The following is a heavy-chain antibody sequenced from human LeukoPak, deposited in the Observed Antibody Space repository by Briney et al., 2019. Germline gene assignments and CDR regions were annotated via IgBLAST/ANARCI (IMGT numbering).Heavy chain of an antibody. CDR1: GGSVSSSNYY. Sequence: SETLSLTCIVSGGSVSSSNYYWGWLRHPPGKGLEWLGIMFYSGSTYYNSSLKSVFTLSVATSKNQFLLMWTPVTGANTAVYYSARHHRYNWNERDAFDIWGQGTMVTVSS. D-gene: IGHD1-1*01. V-gene: IGHV4-39*01. J-gene: IGHJ3*02. CDR3: ARHHRYNWNERDAFDI. CDR2: MFYSGST.